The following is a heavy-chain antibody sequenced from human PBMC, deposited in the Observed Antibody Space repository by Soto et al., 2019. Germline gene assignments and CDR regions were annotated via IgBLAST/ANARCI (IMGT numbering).Heavy chain of an antibody. CDR3: ARDPVAYCGGDCYLDFQH. V-gene: IGHV1-18*01. Sequence: QVQLVQSGAEVKKPGASVKVSCKASGYTFTSYGISWLRQAPGKGLEWMGWISAYNGNTNYAQKLKGRVTMTTDTSTSTAYMELRSLRSDDTAVYYCARDPVAYCGGDCYLDFQHWGQGTLVTVSS. D-gene: IGHD2-21*02. J-gene: IGHJ1*01. CDR1: GYTFTSYG. CDR2: ISAYNGNT.